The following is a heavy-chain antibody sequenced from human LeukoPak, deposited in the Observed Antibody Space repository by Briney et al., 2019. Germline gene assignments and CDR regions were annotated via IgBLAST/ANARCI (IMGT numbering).Heavy chain of an antibody. CDR1: GGTFSSYA. CDR2: IIPILGIA. D-gene: IGHD3-10*01. Sequence: SVTVSCKASGGTFSSYAISWVRQAPGQGLEWMGRIIPILGIANYAQKFQGRVTITADKSTSTAYMELSSLRSEDTAVYYCAGALYYYGSGSYWEYYYGMDVWGQGTTVTVSS. CDR3: AGALYYYGSGSYWEYYYGMDV. J-gene: IGHJ6*02. V-gene: IGHV1-69*04.